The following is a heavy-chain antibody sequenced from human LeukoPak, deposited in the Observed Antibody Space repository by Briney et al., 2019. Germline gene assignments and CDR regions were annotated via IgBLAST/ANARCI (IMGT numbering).Heavy chain of an antibody. CDR1: GYTFTSYY. J-gene: IGHJ3*02. D-gene: IGHD3-10*01. Sequence: GASVKVSCKASGYTFTSYYMHWVRQAPGRGLEWMGIINPSGGSTSYAQKFQGRVTMTRDTSTSTVYMELSSLRSEDTAVYYCARLHGSYGSGSYHHDAFDIWGQGTMVTVS. CDR3: ARLHGSYGSGSYHHDAFDI. CDR2: INPSGGST. V-gene: IGHV1-46*01.